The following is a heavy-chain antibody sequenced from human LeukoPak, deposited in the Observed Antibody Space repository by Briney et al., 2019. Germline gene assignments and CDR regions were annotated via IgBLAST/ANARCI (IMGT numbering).Heavy chain of an antibody. D-gene: IGHD2-2*01. CDR2: MNPNSGNT. Sequence: GASVTVSCKASGYTFASYDINWVRQATGQGLEWMGWMNPNSGNTGYAQKFQGRVTMTRNTSISTAYMELSSLRSEDTAVYYCARGSRYCSSTSCYDFDYWGQGTLVTVSS. J-gene: IGHJ4*02. CDR3: ARGSRYCSSTSCYDFDY. V-gene: IGHV1-8*01. CDR1: GYTFASYD.